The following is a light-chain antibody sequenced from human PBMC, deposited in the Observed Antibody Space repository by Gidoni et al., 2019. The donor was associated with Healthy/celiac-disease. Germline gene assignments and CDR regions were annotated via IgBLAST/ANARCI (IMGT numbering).Light chain of an antibody. CDR2: GAS. V-gene: IGKV3-20*01. Sequence: DIVLTHSPGTLSLSPGESATLSCSASQSVSSSYLAWYQQKPGQAPRLLIYGASSRATGSPDRFSGSGSGTDFTLTISRLEPEDFAVYYCQQYGSSPITFGQXTRLEIK. CDR1: QSVSSSY. CDR3: QQYGSSPIT. J-gene: IGKJ5*01.